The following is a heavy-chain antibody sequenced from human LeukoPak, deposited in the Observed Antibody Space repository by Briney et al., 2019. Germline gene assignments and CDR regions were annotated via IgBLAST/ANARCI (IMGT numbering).Heavy chain of an antibody. CDR3: ARDLSSGSYGLD. CDR1: GFTFSDYD. Sequence: PGGSLRLSCAASGFTFSDYDMTWIRQAPGKGPEWVSYITHSGTSKYYANSVKGRFIISRDNAKSSLYLQMSSLRAEDTAVYYCARDLSSGSYGLDWGQGTLVTVSS. D-gene: IGHD3-10*01. J-gene: IGHJ4*02. CDR2: ITHSGTSK. V-gene: IGHV3-11*01.